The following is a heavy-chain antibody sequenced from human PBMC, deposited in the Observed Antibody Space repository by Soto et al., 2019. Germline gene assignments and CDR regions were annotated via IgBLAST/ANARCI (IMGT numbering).Heavy chain of an antibody. CDR3: ASEALCGADCYFFEY. Sequence: GGSLRLSCAGSGFTFRDSEMFWVRQSPGKGLEWVSKINYSGSNIYYSKSVKGRFTISRDNAKNSLYLQMNSLTDEDTAIYFCASEALCGADCYFFEYWGPGTLVTVSS. J-gene: IGHJ4*02. V-gene: IGHV3-48*03. CDR1: GFTFRDSE. D-gene: IGHD2-21*02. CDR2: INYSGSNI.